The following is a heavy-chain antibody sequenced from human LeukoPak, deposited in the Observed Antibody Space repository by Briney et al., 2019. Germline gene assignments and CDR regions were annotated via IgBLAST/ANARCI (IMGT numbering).Heavy chain of an antibody. CDR1: GASISGYY. D-gene: IGHD6-13*01. Sequence: PSETLSLTCTVSGASISGYYWSWIRQPAGMGLEWIGRIYNNGDTKYNPSLKSRVTMSVDTSKNQFSLKLSSVTAADTAVYLCAREAATAAHLHYWGQGTLVTVSS. J-gene: IGHJ4*02. CDR2: IYNNGDT. V-gene: IGHV4-4*07. CDR3: AREAATAAHLHY.